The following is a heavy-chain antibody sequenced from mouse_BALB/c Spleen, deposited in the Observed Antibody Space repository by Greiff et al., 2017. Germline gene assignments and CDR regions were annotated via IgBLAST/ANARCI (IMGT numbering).Heavy chain of an antibody. CDR2: ISSGGSYT. D-gene: IGHD1-2*01. CDR3: AKIHYSDAMDY. CDR1: GFTFSSYG. J-gene: IGHJ4*01. V-gene: IGHV5-6*01. Sequence: EVKLVESGGDLVKPGGSLKLSCAASGFTFSSYGMSWVRQTPDKRLEWVATISSGGSYTYYPDSVKGRFTISRDNAKNTLYLQMSSLKSEDTAMYYCAKIHYSDAMDYWGQGTSVTVSS.